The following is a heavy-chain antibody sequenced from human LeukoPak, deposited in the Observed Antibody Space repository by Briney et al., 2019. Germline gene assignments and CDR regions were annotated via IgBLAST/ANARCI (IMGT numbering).Heavy chain of an antibody. V-gene: IGHV3-33*01. CDR3: AREGSGWYSFRYGIDV. J-gene: IGHJ6*04. D-gene: IGHD6-19*01. Sequence: GRSLRLSCAASGFTFSSYGMHWVRQAPGKGLEWVAVIWYDGSNKYYADSVKGRFTISRDNSKNTLYLQMNSLRAEDTAVYYCAREGSGWYSFRYGIDVWGKGTTVTVSS. CDR1: GFTFSSYG. CDR2: IWYDGSNK.